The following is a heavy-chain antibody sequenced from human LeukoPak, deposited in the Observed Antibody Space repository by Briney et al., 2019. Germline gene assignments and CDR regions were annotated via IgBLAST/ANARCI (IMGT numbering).Heavy chain of an antibody. CDR3: ARDKGQWGPFDP. J-gene: IGHJ5*02. Sequence: ASVKVSCKASGYTFTSHYIHWVRQAPGQGPEWMGWIDPNSGVTKYAQKFQGRVAMTRVTSNSTAYMELSSLRSDDTAVYYCARDKGQWGPFDPWGQGTLVTVSS. CDR2: IDPNSGVT. D-gene: IGHD6-19*01. CDR1: GYTFTSHY. V-gene: IGHV1-2*02.